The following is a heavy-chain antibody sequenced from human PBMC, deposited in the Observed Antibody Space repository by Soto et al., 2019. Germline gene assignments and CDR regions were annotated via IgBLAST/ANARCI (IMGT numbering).Heavy chain of an antibody. J-gene: IGHJ4*02. CDR1: GFTFSSYA. CDR2: ISYDGSNK. V-gene: IGHV3-30-3*01. D-gene: IGHD3-22*01. Sequence: PGGSLRLSCAASGFTFSSYAMHWVRQAPGKGLEWVAVISYDGSNKYYADSVRGRFTISRDNSKNTLYLQMNSLRAEDTAVYYCATYPSYDSSGNYFDYWGQGTLVTVSS. CDR3: ATYPSYDSSGNYFDY.